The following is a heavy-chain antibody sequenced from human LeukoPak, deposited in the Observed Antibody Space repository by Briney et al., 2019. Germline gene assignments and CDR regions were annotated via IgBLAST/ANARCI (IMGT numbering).Heavy chain of an antibody. CDR1: GGSISSSSYY. D-gene: IGHD1-26*01. J-gene: IGHJ3*02. CDR3: AREGRGSSI. Sequence: SETLSLTCTASGGSISSSSYYWGWIRQPPGKGLEWIGSIYYSGSTYYNPSLKSRVTISVDTSKNQFSLKLSSVTAADTAVYYWAREGRGSSIWGQGTMVTVSS. CDR2: IYYSGST. V-gene: IGHV4-39*01.